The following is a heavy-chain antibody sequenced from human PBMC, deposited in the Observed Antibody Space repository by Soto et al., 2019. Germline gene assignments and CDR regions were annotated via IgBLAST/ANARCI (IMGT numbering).Heavy chain of an antibody. CDR3: ASSIN. V-gene: IGHV3-33*03. J-gene: IGHJ4*02. CDR2: IWYDGSNK. Sequence: GGSLRLSCAASGFPFSSYGMHWVRQAPGKGLDWVGVIWYDGSNKDYAESVKGRFTISRDNSKNMLYLQMNSLRADDTAVYYCASSINWGQGTLVTVSS. CDR1: GFPFSSYG.